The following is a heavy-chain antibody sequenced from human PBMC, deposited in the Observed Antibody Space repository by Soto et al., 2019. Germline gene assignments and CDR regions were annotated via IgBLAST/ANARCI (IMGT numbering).Heavy chain of an antibody. CDR2: IGTLNVT. D-gene: IGHD3-22*01. J-gene: IGHJ5*02. CDR1: GFTFSTFD. CDR3: ARGRSFSYDATPPPMFDP. Sequence: GGSLRLSCAGSGFTFSTFDIHWVRQAPGKGLEWVSGIGTLNVTSYAASVQGRFTIPRQNAKKSVYLQMNSLRAGDTAFYYCARGRSFSYDATPPPMFDPWGQGTLVTVSS. V-gene: IGHV3-13*01.